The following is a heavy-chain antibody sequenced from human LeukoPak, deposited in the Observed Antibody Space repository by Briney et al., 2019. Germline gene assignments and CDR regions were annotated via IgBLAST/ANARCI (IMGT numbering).Heavy chain of an antibody. J-gene: IGHJ3*01. V-gene: IGHV3-11*01. Sequence: GGSPRLSCAASGFTFSNYYMSWIRHAPGKGLEWVSYINTIGTTIYYADSLKGRLTISRDNAKNSLSLQMDSLRAEDTAVYYCARGDFGRYAFDFWGQGTMVTVSS. D-gene: IGHD2/OR15-2a*01. CDR3: ARGDFGRYAFDF. CDR1: GFTFSNYY. CDR2: INTIGTTI.